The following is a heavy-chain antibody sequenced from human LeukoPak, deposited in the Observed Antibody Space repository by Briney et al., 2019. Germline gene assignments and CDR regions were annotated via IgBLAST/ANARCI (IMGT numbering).Heavy chain of an antibody. Sequence: GGSLRLSCAASGFTFSRYDMHWVRQVTGKGLEWVSAIGTAGDTYYPGSVKGRFTISRENAKNSLYLQMNSLRAGDTAVYYCARGIAAAGKNGMDVWGQGTTVTVSS. V-gene: IGHV3-13*04. D-gene: IGHD6-13*01. CDR3: ARGIAAAGKNGMDV. J-gene: IGHJ6*02. CDR2: IGTAGDT. CDR1: GFTFSRYD.